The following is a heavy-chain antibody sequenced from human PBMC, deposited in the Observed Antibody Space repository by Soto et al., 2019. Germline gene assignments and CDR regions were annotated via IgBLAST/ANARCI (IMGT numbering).Heavy chain of an antibody. CDR1: GFTFSTYS. J-gene: IGHJ6*02. D-gene: IGHD1-26*01. CDR3: ARGRNGRLYGMDV. Sequence: PGGSLRLSCVASGFTFSTYSMNWVRQAPGKGLEWVSYISSTGSTIDYADSVKGRFTISRDNAKNSLFLQMNSLRDEDTAVYYCARGRNGRLYGMDVWGQGTTVTSP. V-gene: IGHV3-48*02. CDR2: ISSTGSTI.